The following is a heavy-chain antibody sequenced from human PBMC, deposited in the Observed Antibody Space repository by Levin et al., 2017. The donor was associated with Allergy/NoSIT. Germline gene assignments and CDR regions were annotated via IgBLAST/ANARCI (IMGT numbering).Heavy chain of an antibody. CDR2: ISSSSSTI. CDR1: GFTFSSYS. CDR3: ARDGAMTTSFYFDY. Sequence: GESLKISCAASGFTFSSYSMNWVRQAPGKGLEWVSYISSSSSTIYYADSVKGRFTISRDNAKNSLYLQMNSLRDEDTAVYYCARDGAMTTSFYFDYWGQGTLVTVSS. D-gene: IGHD4-17*01. V-gene: IGHV3-48*02. J-gene: IGHJ4*02.